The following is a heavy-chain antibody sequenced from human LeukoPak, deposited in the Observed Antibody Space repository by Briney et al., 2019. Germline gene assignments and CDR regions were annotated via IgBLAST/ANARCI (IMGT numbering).Heavy chain of an antibody. CDR1: GFTFSSYA. D-gene: IGHD5-24*01. V-gene: IGHV3-23*01. Sequence: GGSLRLSCAASGFTFSSYAMSWVRQAPGKGLEWVSAISGSGGSTYHADSVKGRFTISRDNSKNTLYLQMNSLRAEDTAVYYCAKRRLGRDGYSRALFDYWGQGTLVTVSS. CDR2: ISGSGGST. CDR3: AKRRLGRDGYSRALFDY. J-gene: IGHJ4*02.